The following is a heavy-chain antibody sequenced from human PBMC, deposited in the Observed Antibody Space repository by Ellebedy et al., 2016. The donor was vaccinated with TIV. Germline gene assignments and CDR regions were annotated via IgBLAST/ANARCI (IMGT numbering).Heavy chain of an antibody. Sequence: GESLKISCAASGFTFSNYAMHWVRQAPGKGLEWVAVIPFDGSSDYYTDSVKGRFTVSRDNSKNTLYLQVNSLRVEDTAVYYCARDEGGRVASHYGMDVWGQGTTVTVSS. V-gene: IGHV3-30*04. CDR2: IPFDGSSD. J-gene: IGHJ6*02. D-gene: IGHD2-15*01. CDR3: ARDEGGRVASHYGMDV. CDR1: GFTFSNYA.